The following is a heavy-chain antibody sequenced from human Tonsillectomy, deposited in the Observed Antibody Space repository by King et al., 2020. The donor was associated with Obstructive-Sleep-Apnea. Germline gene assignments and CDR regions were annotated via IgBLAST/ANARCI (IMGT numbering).Heavy chain of an antibody. CDR3: ARDLKSGWYSPLAY. J-gene: IGHJ4*02. D-gene: IGHD6-19*01. V-gene: IGHV3-9*01. CDR1: GFKFDDYA. Sequence: LQLVESGGGLVRPGRSLRLSCAASGFKFDDYAMHWVRQAPGKGLEWVSGISWNSGSIGYADSVKGRFTISRDNAKNSLYLQMNRLRAEDTAVYYCARDLKSGWYSPLAYWGQGTLVTVSS. CDR2: ISWNSGSI.